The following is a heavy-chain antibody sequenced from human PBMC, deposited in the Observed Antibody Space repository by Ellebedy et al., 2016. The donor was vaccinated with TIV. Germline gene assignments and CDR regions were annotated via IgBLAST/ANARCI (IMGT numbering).Heavy chain of an antibody. D-gene: IGHD3-10*01. J-gene: IGHJ4*02. Sequence: GESLKISXAASGFTFSSYWMHWVRQAPGKGLVWVSRINSDGSSTSYADSVKGRFTISRDNAKNTLYLQMNSLRAEDTAVYYCARDRGGRFGELGDFDYWGQGTLVTVSS. CDR1: GFTFSSYW. CDR3: ARDRGGRFGELGDFDY. CDR2: INSDGSST. V-gene: IGHV3-74*01.